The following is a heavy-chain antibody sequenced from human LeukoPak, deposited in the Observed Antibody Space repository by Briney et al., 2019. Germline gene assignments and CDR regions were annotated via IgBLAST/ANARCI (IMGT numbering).Heavy chain of an antibody. V-gene: IGHV1-46*01. CDR3: ASLGSGSSRIIDFDY. Sequence: ASVKVSCKASGYTFTSYYMHWVRQAPGQGLEWMGIIDPSGGGTNYAQKFQGRVTMTRDTSTSTVYMELSSLRSEDTAVYYCASLGSGSSRIIDFDYWGQGTLVTVSS. D-gene: IGHD3-10*01. J-gene: IGHJ4*02. CDR1: GYTFTSYY. CDR2: IDPSGGGT.